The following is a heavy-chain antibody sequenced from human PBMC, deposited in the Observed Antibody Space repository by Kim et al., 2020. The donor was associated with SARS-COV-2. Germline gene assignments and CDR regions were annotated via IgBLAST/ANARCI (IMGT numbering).Heavy chain of an antibody. Sequence: EKCYVESVKGRFTISRDAAKNSLFLQLNSLRAEDTALYYCARGGGTFDYWGQGTLVTVSS. J-gene: IGHJ4*02. CDR3: ARGGGTFDY. D-gene: IGHD1-1*01. CDR2: EK. V-gene: IGHV3-7*01.